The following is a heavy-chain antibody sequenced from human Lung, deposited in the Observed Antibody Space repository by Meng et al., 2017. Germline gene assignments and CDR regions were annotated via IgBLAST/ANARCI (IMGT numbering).Heavy chain of an antibody. CDR1: GYTFTGSY. Sequence: QVQLVQSGAEVKKPGASVKVSCKASGYTFTGSYMHWVRQAPGQGLEWMGRVNPNNGGTNYAQKFQGRVTMTRDTSISTAYLKLSRLTSDDTAVYYCASYCRGTSCATYWGQGSLVTVSS. D-gene: IGHD2-15*01. CDR3: ASYCRGTSCATY. CDR2: VNPNNGGT. J-gene: IGHJ4*02. V-gene: IGHV1-2*06.